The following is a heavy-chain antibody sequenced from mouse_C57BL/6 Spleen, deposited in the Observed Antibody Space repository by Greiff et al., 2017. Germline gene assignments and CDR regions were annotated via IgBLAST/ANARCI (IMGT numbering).Heavy chain of an antibody. CDR1: GFTFSDYG. CDR2: ISSGSSTI. Sequence: EVQLQESGGGLVKPGGSLKLSCAASGFTFSDYGMHWVRQAPEKGLEWVAYISSGSSTIYYADTVKGRFTISRDNAKNTLFLQMTSLRSEDTAMYYCARVDGYYVGWFAYWGQGTLVTVSA. J-gene: IGHJ3*01. CDR3: ARVDGYYVGWFAY. V-gene: IGHV5-17*01. D-gene: IGHD2-3*01.